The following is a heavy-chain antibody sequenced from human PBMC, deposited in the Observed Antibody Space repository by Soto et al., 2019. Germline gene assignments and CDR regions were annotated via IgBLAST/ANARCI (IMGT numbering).Heavy chain of an antibody. Sequence: DVQLVESGGGLVQPGGSLRPSCAASGFSFSDHYMDWVRQAPGKGLEWVGRTRNKAEKYTTEYAASVKGRFTISRDDSTMSLFLQMNSLRTEDTAVYYCVSFTSGVVHWGQGTLVTVSS. CDR2: TRNKAEKYTT. V-gene: IGHV3-72*01. J-gene: IGHJ4*02. D-gene: IGHD3-3*01. CDR3: VSFTSGVVH. CDR1: GFSFSDHY.